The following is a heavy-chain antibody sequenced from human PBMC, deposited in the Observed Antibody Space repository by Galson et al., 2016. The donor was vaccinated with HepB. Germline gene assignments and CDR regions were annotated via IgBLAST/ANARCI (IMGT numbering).Heavy chain of an antibody. Sequence: SETLSLTCSVSGGSVSSDTWWSWVRQPPGKGLEWIGEVYHSGSTHYNPALKTRIIISVDSSKNEISLKITSVTAADTAVYYFAKNGPAHHGGWYFGLWGRGTLVTVSS. V-gene: IGHV4-4*02. J-gene: IGHJ2*01. CDR1: GGSVSSDTW. CDR2: VYHSGST. CDR3: AKNGPAHHGGWYFGL. D-gene: IGHD1-14*01.